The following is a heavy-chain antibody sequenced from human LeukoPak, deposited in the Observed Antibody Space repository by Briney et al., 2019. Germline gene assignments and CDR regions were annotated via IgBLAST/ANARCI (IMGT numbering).Heavy chain of an antibody. CDR1: GFTFNNYI. CDR2: ISFDGSEK. V-gene: IGHV3-30-3*01. J-gene: IGHJ4*02. CDR3: ARGHLYYDKSGYYFGY. D-gene: IGHD3-22*01. Sequence: GGSLRLSCAASGFTFNNYIMHWVRQAPGKGLEWVAVISFDGSEKYYADSVKGRFTISRDNSKNTLYLQMNSPRAGDTAVFYCARGHLYYDKSGYYFGYWGQGTLVTVSS.